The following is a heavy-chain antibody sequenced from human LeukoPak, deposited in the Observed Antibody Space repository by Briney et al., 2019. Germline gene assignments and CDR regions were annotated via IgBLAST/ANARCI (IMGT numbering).Heavy chain of an antibody. J-gene: IGHJ4*02. V-gene: IGHV3-23*01. D-gene: IGHD3-16*01. CDR2: ISSGGDRT. Sequence: GGTLRLSCAATGFSFSSYALSWVRQAPGKGLEWVSAISSGGDRTYYADFVTGRFTISRDNSKNMLFLQMSSLRAEDAAMYYCTREAIATGYAYDWGQGTLVTVFS. CDR1: GFSFSSYA. CDR3: TREAIATGYAYD.